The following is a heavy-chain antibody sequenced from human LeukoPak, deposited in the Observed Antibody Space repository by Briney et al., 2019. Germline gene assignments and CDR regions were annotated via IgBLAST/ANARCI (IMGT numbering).Heavy chain of an antibody. D-gene: IGHD2/OR15-2a*01. V-gene: IGHV1-18*01. CDR3: ARDSAILGIFFDS. Sequence: ASVKVSCKASGYTFDDCAISWVRQAPGQGLEWMGWINTYNGDTITAQKFQGRVTLTTDTSTTTASMELRSLRSDDTAFYYCARDSAILGIFFDSWGQGTLVTVSS. J-gene: IGHJ4*02. CDR2: INTYNGDT. CDR1: GYTFDDCA.